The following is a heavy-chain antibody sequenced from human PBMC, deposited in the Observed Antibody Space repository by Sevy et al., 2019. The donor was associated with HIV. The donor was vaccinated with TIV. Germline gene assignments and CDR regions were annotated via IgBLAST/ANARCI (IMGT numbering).Heavy chain of an antibody. D-gene: IGHD2-2*01. CDR1: GFTFSDYY. J-gene: IGHJ4*02. CDR3: ARHEGYCSSTSCGRGIDY. V-gene: IGHV3-11*01. Sequence: GGSLRLSCAASGFTFSDYYMSWIRQAPGKGLEWVSYISSSGSTIYYADSVKGRFTISRDNAKNSLYLQMNSLRAEDTAVYYCARHEGYCSSTSCGRGIDYWGQGTLVTVSS. CDR2: ISSSGSTI.